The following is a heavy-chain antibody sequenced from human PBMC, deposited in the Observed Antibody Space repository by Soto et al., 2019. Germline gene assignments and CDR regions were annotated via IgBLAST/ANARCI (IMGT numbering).Heavy chain of an antibody. CDR3: ARGPMVRGVIIEAYFDY. CDR2: IYYSGST. D-gene: IGHD3-10*01. Sequence: SETLSLTCTVSGGSISSGGYYWSWIRQHPGKGLEWIGYIYYSGSTYYNPSLKSRVTISVDTSKNQFSLKLSSVTAADTAVYYCARGPMVRGVIIEAYFDYWGQGTLVTVSS. CDR1: GGSISSGGYY. J-gene: IGHJ4*02. V-gene: IGHV4-31*03.